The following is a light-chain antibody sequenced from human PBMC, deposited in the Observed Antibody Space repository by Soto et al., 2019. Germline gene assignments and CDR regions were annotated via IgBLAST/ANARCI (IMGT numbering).Light chain of an antibody. J-gene: IGKJ1*01. V-gene: IGKV3D-15*03. Sequence: EIVMTQSPGTLSVSPGERATLSCRASRGISSNLAWYQQKPGQAPRLLIYGASIRAAGIPARFSASGSGTDFTLTISDVQPEDFALYYCHQRQSWPRTFGQGTKVDIK. CDR3: HQRQSWPRT. CDR2: GAS. CDR1: RGISSN.